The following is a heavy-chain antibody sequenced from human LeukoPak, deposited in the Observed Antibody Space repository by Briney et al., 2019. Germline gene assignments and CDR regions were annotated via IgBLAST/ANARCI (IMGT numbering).Heavy chain of an antibody. Sequence: QPGGSLRLSCTASGFTFSDYGMTWVRQAPGKGLEWVSGISDSGDRTYYADSVKGRFTISRDNSKNTLYLQMNSLRAEDTAVYYCAKGSSSWYLYFQHWGQGTLVTVSS. CDR2: ISDSGDRT. CDR3: AKGSSSWYLYFQH. V-gene: IGHV3-23*01. D-gene: IGHD6-13*01. J-gene: IGHJ1*01. CDR1: GFTFSDYG.